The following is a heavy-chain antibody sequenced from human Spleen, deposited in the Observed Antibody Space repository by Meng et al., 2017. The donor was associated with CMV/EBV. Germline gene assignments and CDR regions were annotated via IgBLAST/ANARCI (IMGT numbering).Heavy chain of an antibody. V-gene: IGHV4-61*01. CDR1: GGSVNSNIYY. CDR3: ARMNAYWYFDV. J-gene: IGHJ2*01. D-gene: IGHD1-1*01. CDR2: IYYTGTT. Sequence: CTVSGGSVNSNIYYWGWIRQPPGKGLDYIGHIYYTGTTTYNPSLKSRVTISADMSQNQFSLKLSSMTAADTAVYYCARMNAYWYFDVWGRGTLVTVSS.